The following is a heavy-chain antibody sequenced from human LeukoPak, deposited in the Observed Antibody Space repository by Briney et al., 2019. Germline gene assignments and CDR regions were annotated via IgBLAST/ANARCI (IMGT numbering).Heavy chain of an antibody. Sequence: GGSLRLSCAASGFTFSSYGMHWVRQATGKGLEWVAVIWYDGSNKYYADSVKGRFTISRDNSKNTLYLQMNSLRAEDTAVYYCARGGVDIVATIDYWGQGTLVTVSS. V-gene: IGHV3-33*01. CDR1: GFTFSSYG. CDR2: IWYDGSNK. CDR3: ARGGVDIVATIDY. J-gene: IGHJ4*02. D-gene: IGHD5-12*01.